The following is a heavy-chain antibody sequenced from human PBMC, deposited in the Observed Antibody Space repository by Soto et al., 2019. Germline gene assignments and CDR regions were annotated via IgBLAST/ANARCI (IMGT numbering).Heavy chain of an antibody. CDR3: ARGGYCSGGSCEYYYYGMDV. V-gene: IGHV1-18*04. Sequence: ASVKVSCKASGYTCTSYGISCVLQSPLQWLDWMGWISAYSGNTNYAQKLQGRVTMTTDTSTSTAYMELRSLRSDDTAVYYCARGGYCSGGSCEYYYYGMDVWGQGTTVTVSS. CDR2: ISAYSGNT. D-gene: IGHD2-15*01. J-gene: IGHJ6*02. CDR1: GYTCTSYG.